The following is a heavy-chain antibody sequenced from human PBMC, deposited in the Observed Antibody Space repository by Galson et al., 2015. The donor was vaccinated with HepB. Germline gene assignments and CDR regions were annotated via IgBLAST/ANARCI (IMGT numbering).Heavy chain of an antibody. J-gene: IGHJ4*02. CDR2: IYTSGST. CDR3: ASTENSSGYYYYFDY. CDR1: GGSISSGSYY. D-gene: IGHD3-22*01. V-gene: IGHV4-61*02. Sequence: TLSLTCTVSGGSISSGSYYWSWIRQPAGKGLEWIGRIYTSGSTNYNPSLKSRVTMSVDTSKNQFSLKLSSVTAADTAVYYCASTENSSGYYYYFDYWGQGTLVTVSS.